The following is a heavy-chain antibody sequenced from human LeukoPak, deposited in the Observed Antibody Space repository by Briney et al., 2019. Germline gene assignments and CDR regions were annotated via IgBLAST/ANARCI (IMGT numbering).Heavy chain of an antibody. CDR2: ISSSSSYI. J-gene: IGHJ4*02. CDR1: GSTFSSYS. Sequence: GSLRLSCAASGSTFSSYSMNWVRQAPGKGLEWVSSISSSSSYIYYADSVKGRFTISRDNAKNSLYLQMNSLRAEDTAVYYCARGDWNYAYFDYWGQGTLVTVSS. D-gene: IGHD1-7*01. CDR3: ARGDWNYAYFDY. V-gene: IGHV3-21*01.